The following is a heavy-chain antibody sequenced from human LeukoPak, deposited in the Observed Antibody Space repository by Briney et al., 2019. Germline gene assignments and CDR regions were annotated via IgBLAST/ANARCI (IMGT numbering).Heavy chain of an antibody. CDR1: GGSFGGYY. J-gene: IGHJ6*02. V-gene: IGHV4-34*01. Sequence: SETLSLTCAVYGGSFGGYYWSWIRQPPGKGLEWIGEINHSGSTNYNPSLKSRVTILIDTSKNQFSLKVSSVTAADTAVYYCARGRKDYGYGMDVWGQGTTVTVSS. CDR3: ARGRKDYGYGMDV. D-gene: IGHD3-10*01. CDR2: INHSGST.